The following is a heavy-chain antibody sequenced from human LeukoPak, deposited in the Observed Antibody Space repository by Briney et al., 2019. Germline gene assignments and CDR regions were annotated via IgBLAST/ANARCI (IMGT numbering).Heavy chain of an antibody. CDR1: GYTLTSYD. CDR3: TRETSSRYFDY. Sequence: ASVKVSCKASGYTLTSYDINWVRQATGQGLEWMGWMNPNSGRTGYAQNFQGRITITRNTSISTAYMELSSLRSEDTAVYYCTRETSSRYFDYWGQGTLVTVSS. J-gene: IGHJ4*02. V-gene: IGHV1-8*01. CDR2: MNPNSGRT.